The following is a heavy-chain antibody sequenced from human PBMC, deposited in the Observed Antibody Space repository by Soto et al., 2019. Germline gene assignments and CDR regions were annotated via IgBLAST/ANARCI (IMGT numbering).Heavy chain of an antibody. Sequence: QVQLVESGGGVVQPGRSLRLSCAASGFIFSSYGMHWVRQAPGKGLEWVAVIWYDGSNKYYADSVKGRVTISRDNSKNTLYLQMNSLGAEDTAVYYCARECNRSQKDVWGQGTTVTVSS. D-gene: IGHD1-26*01. CDR1: GFIFSSYG. J-gene: IGHJ6*02. CDR3: ARECNRSQKDV. V-gene: IGHV3-33*01. CDR2: IWYDGSNK.